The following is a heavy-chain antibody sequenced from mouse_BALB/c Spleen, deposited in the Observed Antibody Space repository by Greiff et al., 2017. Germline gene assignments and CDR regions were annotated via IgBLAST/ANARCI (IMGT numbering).Heavy chain of an antibody. CDR1: GYTFTSYY. CDR3: TRYGYDEEAMDY. J-gene: IGHJ4*01. D-gene: IGHD2-2*01. V-gene: IGHV1S81*02. Sequence: QVQLQQSGAELVKPGASVKLSCKASGYTFTSYYMYWVKQRPGQGLEWIGEINPSNGGTNFNEKFKSKATLTVDKSSSTAYMQLSSLTSEDSAVYYCTRYGYDEEAMDYWGQGTTVTVSS. CDR2: INPSNGGT.